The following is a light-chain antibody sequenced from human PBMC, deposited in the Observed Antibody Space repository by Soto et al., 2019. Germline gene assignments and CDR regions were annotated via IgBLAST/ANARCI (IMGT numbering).Light chain of an antibody. CDR1: SSDVGIFNL. V-gene: IGLV2-23*02. CDR3: CSYAGSRTWV. J-gene: IGLJ3*02. CDR2: EVS. Sequence: QSAPIQPASVSGSPGQSITISCTGSSSDVGIFNLVSWYQQYPGKVPKLVLYEVSKWPSGISHRFSGSKSGNTASLTISGLQAEDEADYYCCSYAGSRTWVFGGGTKLTVL.